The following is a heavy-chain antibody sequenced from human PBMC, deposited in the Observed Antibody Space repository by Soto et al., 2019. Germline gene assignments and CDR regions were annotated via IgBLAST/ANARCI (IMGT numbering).Heavy chain of an antibody. Sequence: QVQLVQSGAEVKKPGASVKVSCKASGYSFPSYGISWVRQAPGQGLEWMGWINTYNGDTNYAQKLQDRVTMTTDTFTSTAYMDLRSLRSDDTAVYYCATPGVRDYGGTAFDYWGQGTLVTVFS. CDR1: GYSFPSYG. CDR2: INTYNGDT. CDR3: ATPGVRDYGGTAFDY. V-gene: IGHV1-18*01. J-gene: IGHJ4*02. D-gene: IGHD4-17*01.